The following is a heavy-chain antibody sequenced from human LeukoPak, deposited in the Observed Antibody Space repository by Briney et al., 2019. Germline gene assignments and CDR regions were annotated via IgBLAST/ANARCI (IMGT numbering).Heavy chain of an antibody. V-gene: IGHV3-30*02. J-gene: IGHJ4*02. CDR3: ARELVPGARNCGY. Sequence: GGSLRLSCAASGFTFSSYGMHWVRQAPGKGLEWVAFIRFDGSNKYYADSVKGRFTISRDNSKNTLYLQMNSLRAEDTAVYYCARELVPGARNCGYWGQGTLVTVSS. CDR1: GFTFSSYG. D-gene: IGHD6-13*01. CDR2: IRFDGSNK.